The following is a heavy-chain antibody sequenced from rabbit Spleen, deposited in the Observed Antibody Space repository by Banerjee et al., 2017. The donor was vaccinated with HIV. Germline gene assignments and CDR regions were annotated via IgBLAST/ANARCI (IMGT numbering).Heavy chain of an antibody. J-gene: IGHJ6*01. Sequence: QEQLVESGGGLVQPGGSLKLSCKASGFDFSTYGVSWVRQAPGKGLEWIGYIDPVFGIAVYASWVNGRFTISRNNAQNTVFLQMTSLTVADTATYFCARDTGTSFSTYGMDLWGQGTLVTVS. CDR1: GFDFSTYG. CDR3: ARDTGTSFSTYGMDL. D-gene: IGHD8-1*01. CDR2: IDPVFGIA. V-gene: IGHV1S47*01.